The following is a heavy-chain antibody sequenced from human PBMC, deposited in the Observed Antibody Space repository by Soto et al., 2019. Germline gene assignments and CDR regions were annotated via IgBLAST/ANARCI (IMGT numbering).Heavy chain of an antibody. D-gene: IGHD3-16*02. CDR2: ISSSSSTI. J-gene: IGHJ5*02. CDR3: ARGEGEYVWGSYRPDNWFDP. V-gene: IGHV3-48*02. Sequence: EVQLVESGGGLVQPGGSLRLSCAASGFTFSSYSMNWVRQAPGKGLEWVSYISSSSSTIYYADSVKGRFTISRDNAKKALYLQMNRLGDEDTAVYYCARGEGEYVWGSYRPDNWFDPWGPATLVTVAA. CDR1: GFTFSSYS.